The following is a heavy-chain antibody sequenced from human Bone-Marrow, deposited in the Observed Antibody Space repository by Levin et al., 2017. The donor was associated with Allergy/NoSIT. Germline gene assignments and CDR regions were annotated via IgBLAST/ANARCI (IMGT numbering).Heavy chain of an antibody. CDR1: GASISSTTTYY. D-gene: IGHD2-15*01. CDR3: ARHPLSRLQAWFAP. J-gene: IGHJ5*02. Sequence: SQTLSLTCTVSGASISSTTTYYWAWIRQPAGKGLEWIASIYYTGTTYYNPSLKSRVTISVDTSKNQVSLRLRSVTAADTAADYCARHPLSRLQAWFAPWGQGTLVTVSS. CDR2: IYYTGTT. V-gene: IGHV4-39*01.